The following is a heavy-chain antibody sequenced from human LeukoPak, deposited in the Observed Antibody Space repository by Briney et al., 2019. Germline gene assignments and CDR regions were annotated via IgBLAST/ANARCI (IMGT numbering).Heavy chain of an antibody. CDR2: ITSTSGNM. Sequence: GGSPRLSCAASRFTFSIYSLNWVRQAPGKGLEWVSSITSTSGNMYYADSVKGRFTISRDNAKNSVYLQMNSLRAEDTAVYYCAQLYSSSWYLGYWGQGTLVTVSS. J-gene: IGHJ4*02. CDR3: AQLYSSSWYLGY. CDR1: RFTFSIYS. D-gene: IGHD6-13*01. V-gene: IGHV3-21*04.